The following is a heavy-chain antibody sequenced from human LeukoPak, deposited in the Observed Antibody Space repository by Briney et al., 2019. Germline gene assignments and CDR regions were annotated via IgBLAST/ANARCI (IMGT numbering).Heavy chain of an antibody. Sequence: ASVKVSCKASAYSFTDYYMHWVRQAPGQGLEWMGWINPNSGGTNYAQKFQGRVTMTRDTSISTAYMELSRLRSDDTAVYYCARGQYNYGRDWFDPWGQGTLVTVSS. D-gene: IGHD5-18*01. V-gene: IGHV1-2*02. CDR3: ARGQYNYGRDWFDP. CDR1: AYSFTDYY. J-gene: IGHJ5*02. CDR2: INPNSGGT.